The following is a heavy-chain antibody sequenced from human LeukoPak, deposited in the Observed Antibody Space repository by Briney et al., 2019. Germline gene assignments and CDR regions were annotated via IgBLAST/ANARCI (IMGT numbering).Heavy chain of an antibody. D-gene: IGHD5-12*01. V-gene: IGHV3-21*01. CDR3: ARDMVGGYDAPYYYGMDV. CDR1: GFTFRSYS. Sequence: PGGTLGLSCAASGFTFRSYSMNWVRQAPGKGLEGVSSISSCSSYIYYADAAEGRFTISRDNAKNPLYLQMNSLRAEDTAVYYCARDMVGGYDAPYYYGMDVWGKGTTVTVSS. J-gene: IGHJ6*04. CDR2: ISSCSSYI.